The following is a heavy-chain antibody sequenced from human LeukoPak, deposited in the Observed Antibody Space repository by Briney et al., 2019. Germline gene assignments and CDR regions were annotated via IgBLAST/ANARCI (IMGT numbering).Heavy chain of an antibody. V-gene: IGHV3-7*01. D-gene: IGHD1-14*01. J-gene: IGHJ6*02. CDR2: INHGGSEK. CDR3: ARGHHETRI. Sequence: GGSLRLSCAASGFSLSDFWMTWARHTPEKGLEWVANINHGGSEKYYVDSVKGRFTISRDNAKNSLYLQMNSLGAEDTAVYYCARGHHETRIWGQGTTVTVSS. CDR1: GFSLSDFW.